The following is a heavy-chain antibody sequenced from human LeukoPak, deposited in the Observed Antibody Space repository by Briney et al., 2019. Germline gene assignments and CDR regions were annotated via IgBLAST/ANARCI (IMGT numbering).Heavy chain of an antibody. Sequence: ASVKVSCKASGYTFTGYYMHWVRQAPGQGLEWMGWINPNSGGTNYAQKFQGRVTMTRDTSISTAYMELRSLRSDDTAVYYCARDGNYYDSSGYYSGVLGDAFDIWGQGTMVTVSS. CDR3: ARDGNYYDSSGYYSGVLGDAFDI. CDR2: INPNSGGT. V-gene: IGHV1-2*02. J-gene: IGHJ3*02. D-gene: IGHD3-22*01. CDR1: GYTFTGYY.